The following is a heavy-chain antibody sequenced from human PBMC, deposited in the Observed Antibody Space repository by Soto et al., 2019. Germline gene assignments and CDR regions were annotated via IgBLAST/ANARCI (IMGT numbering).Heavy chain of an antibody. CDR2: IIPIFGTA. Sequence: QVQLVQSGAEVKKPGSSVKVSCKASGGTFSSYAISWVRQAPGQGLEWMGGIIPIFGTANYAQKFQGKVTITADESTSTAYMELSSLRSEDTAVYYCARDEGWRIVGATNAFDYWGQGTLVTVSS. CDR1: GGTFSSYA. J-gene: IGHJ4*02. V-gene: IGHV1-69*01. CDR3: ARDEGWRIVGATNAFDY. D-gene: IGHD1-26*01.